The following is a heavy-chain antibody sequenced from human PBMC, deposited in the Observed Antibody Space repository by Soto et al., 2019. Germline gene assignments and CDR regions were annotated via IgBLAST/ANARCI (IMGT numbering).Heavy chain of an antibody. CDR2: ISYSGIT. D-gene: IGHD6-19*01. CDR3: ARVGSSGWYFDY. V-gene: IGHV4-30-4*01. J-gene: IGHJ4*02. CDR1: GASIRGGDYY. Sequence: LSLTSTAYGASIRGGDYYWIWMRHPPWKGLECIWYISYSGITYSTGSLKSRVTISVDTSKNQFSLKLSSVTAEDTAVYYCARVGSSGWYFDYWGQGALVTVSS.